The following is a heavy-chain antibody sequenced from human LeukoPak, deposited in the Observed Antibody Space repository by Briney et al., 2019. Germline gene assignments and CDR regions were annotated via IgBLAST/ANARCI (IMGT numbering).Heavy chain of an antibody. Sequence: SETLSLTCAVYGGSFSGYYWSWIRQPPGKGLEWIGEINHSGSTNYNPSLKSRVTISVDTSKNQFSLKLRSVTAADTAVYYCATGDVVVPTAAQRPLDYWGQGTRVTVSS. CDR1: GGSFSGYY. D-gene: IGHD2-2*01. J-gene: IGHJ4*02. CDR3: ATGDVVVPTAAQRPLDY. V-gene: IGHV4-34*01. CDR2: INHSGST.